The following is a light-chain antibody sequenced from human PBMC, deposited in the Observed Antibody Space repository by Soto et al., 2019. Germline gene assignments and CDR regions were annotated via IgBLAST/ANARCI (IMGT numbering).Light chain of an antibody. J-gene: IGKJ1*01. V-gene: IGKV3-15*01. CDR3: LQDFNYPWT. CDR2: GAS. CDR1: QSVSSN. Sequence: EIGMTQSPATLSVSPGERATLSCRARQSVSSNLAWYQQKPGQAPRLLIYGASTRATGIPARFSGSGSGTEFTLTISSLQSEDFATYYCLQDFNYPWTFGQGTKVEIK.